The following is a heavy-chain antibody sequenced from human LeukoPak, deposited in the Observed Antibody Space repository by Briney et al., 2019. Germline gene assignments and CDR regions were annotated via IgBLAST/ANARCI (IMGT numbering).Heavy chain of an antibody. CDR3: ARYYYDSSGYFIFDY. CDR2: INPNSGGT. J-gene: IGHJ4*02. V-gene: IGHV1-2*04. D-gene: IGHD3-22*01. CDR1: GYTFTGYY. Sequence: ASVKVSCKASGYTFTGYYMHWVRQAPGQGLEWMGWINPNSGGTNYAQKFQGWVTMTRDTSISTAHMELSRLRSDDTAVYYCARYYYDSSGYFIFDYWGQGTLVTVSS.